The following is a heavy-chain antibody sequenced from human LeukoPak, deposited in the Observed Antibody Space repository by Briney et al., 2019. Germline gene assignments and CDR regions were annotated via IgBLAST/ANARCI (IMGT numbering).Heavy chain of an antibody. J-gene: IGHJ4*02. CDR3: ARTRGSGSSDY. CDR2: IYYGGST. CDR1: GGFLSSLY. V-gene: IGHV4-59*11. D-gene: IGHD3-10*01. Sequence: KPSETLSLTCSVSGGFLSSLYWSWIRQPPGKGLEWIGYIYYGGSTDYNPSFKGRLSISVDTSKNQFSLKLTSVTAADTAVYYCARTRGSGSSDYWGQGTLVTVST.